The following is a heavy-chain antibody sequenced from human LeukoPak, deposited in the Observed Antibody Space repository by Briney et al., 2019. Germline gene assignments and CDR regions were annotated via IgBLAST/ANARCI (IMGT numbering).Heavy chain of an antibody. CDR2: INPSGST. Sequence: SETLSLTCAVYGGSFSGYYWTWIRQSPGKGLEWIGEINPSGSTYYSPSLKSRLTISRDTSKNQFSLKLSSVTAADTAVYYCARLYDSSGYTNWLDPWGQGTLVTVSS. CDR3: ARLYDSSGYTNWLDP. J-gene: IGHJ5*02. D-gene: IGHD3-22*01. V-gene: IGHV4-34*01. CDR1: GGSFSGYY.